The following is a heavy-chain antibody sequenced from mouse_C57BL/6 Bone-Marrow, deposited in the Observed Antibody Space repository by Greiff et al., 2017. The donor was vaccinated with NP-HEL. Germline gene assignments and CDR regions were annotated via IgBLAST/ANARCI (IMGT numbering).Heavy chain of an antibody. J-gene: IGHJ1*03. Sequence: EVQRVESGGDLVKPGGSLKLSCAASGFTFSSYGMSWVRQTPDKRLEWVATISSGGSYTYYPDSVKGRFTISRDNAKNTLYLQMSSLKSEDTAMYYCASPYDSNYGDWYFDVWGTGTTVTVSS. D-gene: IGHD2-5*01. CDR1: GFTFSSYG. CDR2: ISSGGSYT. V-gene: IGHV5-6*01. CDR3: ASPYDSNYGDWYFDV.